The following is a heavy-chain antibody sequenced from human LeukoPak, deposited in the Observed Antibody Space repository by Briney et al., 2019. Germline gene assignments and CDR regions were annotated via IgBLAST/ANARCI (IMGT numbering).Heavy chain of an antibody. D-gene: IGHD3-10*01. CDR2: INHSGST. V-gene: IGHV4-30-2*01. Sequence: PSQTLSLTCTVSGGSISSGGYHWSWIRQPPGKGLEWIGEINHSGSTNQNPSLKSRVTISIDTAKNQFSLKLSSVTAADTAVYHCARGYGSGSYFVYWGQGTLVTVSS. J-gene: IGHJ4*02. CDR3: ARGYGSGSYFVY. CDR1: GGSISSGGYH.